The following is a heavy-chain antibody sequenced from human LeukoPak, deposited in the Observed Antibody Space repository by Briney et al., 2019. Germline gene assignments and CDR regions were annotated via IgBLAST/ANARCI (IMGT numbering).Heavy chain of an antibody. V-gene: IGHV1-3*01. CDR3: ATAYSSSWYYFDY. CDR2: INAGNGNT. CDR1: GYTFTSYA. J-gene: IGHJ4*02. Sequence: ASVKVSCKASGYTFTSYAMHWVRQAPGQRLEWMGWINAGNGNTKYSQKFQGRVTITRGTSASTAYMELSSLRSEDTAVHYCATAYSSSWYYFDYWGQGTLVTVSS. D-gene: IGHD6-13*01.